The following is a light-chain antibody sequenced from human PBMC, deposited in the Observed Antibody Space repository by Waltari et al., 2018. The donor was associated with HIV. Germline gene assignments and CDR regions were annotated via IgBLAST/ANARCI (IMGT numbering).Light chain of an antibody. CDR2: KAS. Sequence: DIRMTQSPSPLSASVGDRVTITCRASQNINYWLACYQARPGKAPRLLIPKASNLEFGVPSRFSGGGSGTEFNLTIDSLHPEDFATFYCQHYNIDFYPFGQGTKV. J-gene: IGKJ3*01. CDR3: QHYNIDFYP. CDR1: QNINYW. V-gene: IGKV1-5*03.